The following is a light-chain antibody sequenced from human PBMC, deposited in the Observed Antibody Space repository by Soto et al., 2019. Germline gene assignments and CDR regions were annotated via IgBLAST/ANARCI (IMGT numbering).Light chain of an antibody. J-gene: IGKJ4*01. CDR3: QQYGSSPET. CDR2: GAS. V-gene: IGKV3-20*01. CDR1: QSVSSH. Sequence: EIVLTQSPGTLSFSPGERATLSCRASQSVSSHLAWYQQKPGQAPRLLIYGASSRATGIPDRFSGSGSGTDFTLTISRLEPEDFAVYYCQQYGSSPETFGGGTKVDIK.